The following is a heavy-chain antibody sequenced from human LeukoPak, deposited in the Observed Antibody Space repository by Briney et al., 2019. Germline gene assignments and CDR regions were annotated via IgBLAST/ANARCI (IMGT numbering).Heavy chain of an antibody. CDR1: GGSISSSSYY. CDR3: ASLAGGDSSGLDY. V-gene: IGHV4-39*07. CDR2: IYYSGST. Sequence: SETLSLTCTVSGGSISSSSYYWGWIRQPPGKGLEWIGSIYYSGSTNYNPSLKSRVTISVDTSKNQFSLKLSSVTAADTAVYYCASLAGGDSSGLDYWGQGTLVTVSS. D-gene: IGHD3-22*01. J-gene: IGHJ4*02.